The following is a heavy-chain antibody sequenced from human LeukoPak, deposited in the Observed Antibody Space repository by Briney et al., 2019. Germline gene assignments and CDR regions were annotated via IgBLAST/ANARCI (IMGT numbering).Heavy chain of an antibody. CDR3: VKSGGYATAIRYFDL. D-gene: IGHD2-21*02. CDR2: ISWNSGDI. J-gene: IGHJ2*01. V-gene: IGHV3-9*01. Sequence: PGGSLRLSCAASGFSFGGYALHWVRQPPGKGLEWVASISWNSGDIVHADSVKGRFTISRDNAKNSLYLQMDSLRTEDTALYYCVKSGGYATAIRYFDLWGRGTLVTVSS. CDR1: GFSFGGYA.